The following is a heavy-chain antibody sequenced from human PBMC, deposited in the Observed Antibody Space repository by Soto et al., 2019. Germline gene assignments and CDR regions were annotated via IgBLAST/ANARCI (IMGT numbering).Heavy chain of an antibody. D-gene: IGHD3-22*01. V-gene: IGHV4-59*01. CDR1: GGSFSNDY. Sequence: SETLSLTCFISGGSFSNDYWTWIRQSPGKGLEWIGYIFHSGITDYNPSVKSRDTISIDKSRNLFSLNLTSVTAADTAVYYCARDRYFYDSRGYYRTLDSWGQGTLVTVSS. CDR3: ARDRYFYDSRGYYRTLDS. J-gene: IGHJ5*01. CDR2: IFHSGIT.